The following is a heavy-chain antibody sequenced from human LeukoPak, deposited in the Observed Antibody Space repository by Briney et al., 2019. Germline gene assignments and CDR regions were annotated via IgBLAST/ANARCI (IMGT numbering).Heavy chain of an antibody. Sequence: PSETLSLTCAVYGGSFSGYYWSWIRQPPGKGLEWIGEINHSGSTNYNPSLKSRVTISVDTSKNQFSLKLSSVTAADTAVYYCARHNMHSSGYYYGYYFDYWGQGTLVTVSS. D-gene: IGHD3-22*01. J-gene: IGHJ4*02. CDR1: GGSFSGYY. V-gene: IGHV4-34*01. CDR2: INHSGST. CDR3: ARHNMHSSGYYYGYYFDY.